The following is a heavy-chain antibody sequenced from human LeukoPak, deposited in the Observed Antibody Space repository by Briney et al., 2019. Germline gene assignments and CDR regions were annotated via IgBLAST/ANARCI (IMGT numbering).Heavy chain of an antibody. CDR3: ARVLLWFGELISHQGYFDY. CDR1: GYTFTGYY. Sequence: GASVKVSCKASGYTFTGYYMHWVRQAPGQGLEWMGWINPNSGGTNYAQKFQGRVTMTRDTSISTAYMELSRLRSDDTAVYYCARVLLWFGELISHQGYFDYWGQGTLVTVSS. D-gene: IGHD3-10*01. CDR2: INPNSGGT. V-gene: IGHV1-2*02. J-gene: IGHJ4*02.